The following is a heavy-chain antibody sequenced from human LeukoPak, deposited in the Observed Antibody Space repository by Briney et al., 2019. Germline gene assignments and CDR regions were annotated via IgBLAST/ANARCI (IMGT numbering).Heavy chain of an antibody. D-gene: IGHD3-16*01. V-gene: IGHV4-59*01. CDR2: IHNSGNT. Sequence: PSETLSLTCTVSGGSINSYYWTWIRQPPGKGLEWIGNIHNSGNTNYNPSLKSRVTISVDTSKNQFSLKLNSVTAADTAVYYCARESGSYLWRSWLNPWGQGTLVTVSS. J-gene: IGHJ5*02. CDR1: GGSINSYY. CDR3: ARESGSYLWRSWLNP.